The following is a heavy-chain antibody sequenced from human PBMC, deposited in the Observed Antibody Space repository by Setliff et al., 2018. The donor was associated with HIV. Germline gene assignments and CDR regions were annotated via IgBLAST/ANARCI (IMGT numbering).Heavy chain of an antibody. V-gene: IGHV1-18*01. Sequence: ASVKVSCKASGYSFASYGIAWVRQAPGQGLEYMGWVSGYNGDTVYAQSFQGKVTMTTDRSTTTGYMELRSLRSDDTAIYYCARDGGSYLRYFDYWGQGTLVTVSS. CDR1: GYSFASYG. D-gene: IGHD1-26*01. J-gene: IGHJ4*02. CDR2: VSGYNGDT. CDR3: ARDGGSYLRYFDY.